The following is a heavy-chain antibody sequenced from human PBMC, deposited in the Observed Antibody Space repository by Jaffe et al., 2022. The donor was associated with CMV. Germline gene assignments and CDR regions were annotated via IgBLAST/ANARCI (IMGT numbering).Heavy chain of an antibody. CDR1: GFTFSSYA. CDR3: AKIGFQYSRGPYYFDY. V-gene: IGHV3-23*01. D-gene: IGHD6-6*01. J-gene: IGHJ4*02. Sequence: EVQLLESGGGLVQPGGSLRLSCAASGFTFSSYAMSWVRQAPGKGLEWVSAISGSGGSTYYADSVKGRFTISRDNSKNTLYLQMNSLRAEDTAVYYCAKIGFQYSRGPYYFDYWGQGTLVTVSS. CDR2: ISGSGGST.